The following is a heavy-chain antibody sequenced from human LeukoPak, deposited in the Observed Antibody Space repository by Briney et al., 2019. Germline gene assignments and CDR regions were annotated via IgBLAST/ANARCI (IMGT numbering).Heavy chain of an antibody. CDR1: GFTFTSSA. D-gene: IGHD5-18*01. Sequence: SVKVSCKASGFTFTSSAVQWVRQARGQRLEWIGWIVVGSGNTNYAQKFQERVTITRDMSTSTAYMELSSLRSEDTAVYYCAREEVDTAMAHYYYYMDVWGKGTTVTVSS. CDR3: AREEVDTAMAHYYYYMDV. CDR2: IVVGSGNT. J-gene: IGHJ6*03. V-gene: IGHV1-58*01.